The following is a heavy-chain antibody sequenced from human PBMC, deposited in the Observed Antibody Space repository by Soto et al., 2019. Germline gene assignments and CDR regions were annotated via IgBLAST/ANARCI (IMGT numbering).Heavy chain of an antibody. Sequence: QAQLVESGGGVVQPGRSLRLSCAASGFAFSSYGMHWVRQAPGTGLEWVAVISYDGSLQHYADSVKGRFTISRDNSKNMVLLQMSTLRAEDTAVYYCVSDRRYGHASVPYSWVQGTLVSVSS. CDR3: VSDRRYGHASVPYS. CDR2: ISYDGSLQ. CDR1: GFAFSSYG. D-gene: IGHD5-18*01. V-gene: IGHV3-30*03. J-gene: IGHJ4*02.